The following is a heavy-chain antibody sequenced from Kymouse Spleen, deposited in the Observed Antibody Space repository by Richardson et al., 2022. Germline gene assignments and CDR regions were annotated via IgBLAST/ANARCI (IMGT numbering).Heavy chain of an antibody. V-gene: IGHV4-34*01. D-gene: IGHD6-6*01. CDR3: ARVGYSSSGYYYYGMDV. J-gene: IGHJ6*02. Sequence: QVQLQQWGAGLLKPSETLSLTCAVYGGSFSGYYWSWIRQPPGKGLEWIGEINHSGSTNYNPSLKSRVTISVDTSKNQFSLKLSSVTAADTAVYYCARVGYSSSGYYYYGMDVWGQGTTVTVSS. CDR2: INHSGST. CDR1: GGSFSGYY.